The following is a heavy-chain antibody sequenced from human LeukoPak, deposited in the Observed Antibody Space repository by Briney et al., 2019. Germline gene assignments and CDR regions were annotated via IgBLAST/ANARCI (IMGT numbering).Heavy chain of an antibody. Sequence: ASVKVSCKASGYTFTSYGINWVRQATGQGLEWMGWMNPNSGNTGYAQKFQGRVTMTRNTSISTAYMELSSLRSEDTAVYYCARGGPLYCSGGSCYSLPKLPVDYWGQGTLVTVSS. CDR2: MNPNSGNT. V-gene: IGHV1-8*01. CDR1: GYTFTSYG. D-gene: IGHD2-15*01. J-gene: IGHJ4*02. CDR3: ARGGPLYCSGGSCYSLPKLPVDY.